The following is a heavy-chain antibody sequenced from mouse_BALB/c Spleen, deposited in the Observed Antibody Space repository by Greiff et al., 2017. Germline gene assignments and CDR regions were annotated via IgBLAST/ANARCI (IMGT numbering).Heavy chain of an antibody. J-gene: IGHJ3*01. D-gene: IGHD1-2*01. CDR2: ISSGGST. CDR3: AREGNYYGTPLAY. Sequence: RVESGGGLVKPGGSLKLSCAASGFTFSSYAMSWVRQTPEKRLEWVASISSGGSTYYPDSVKGRFTISSDNARNILYLQMSSLRSEDTAMYYCAREGNYYGTPLAYWGQGTLVTVSA. CDR1: GFTFSSYA. V-gene: IGHV5-6-5*01.